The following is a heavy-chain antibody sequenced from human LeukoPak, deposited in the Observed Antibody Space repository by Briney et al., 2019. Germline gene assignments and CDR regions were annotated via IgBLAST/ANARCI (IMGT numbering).Heavy chain of an antibody. CDR3: ARGAGTNWFYP. V-gene: IGHV4-31*03. Sequence: SETLSLTCTVSGGSISSGGYYWSWIRQHPGKGLERIGYIYYSGSTYYNPSLKSRVTISVDTSKNQFSLKLSSVTAADTAVYYCARGAGTNWFYPWGQGTLVTVSS. J-gene: IGHJ5*02. CDR2: IYYSGST. CDR1: GGSISSGGYY.